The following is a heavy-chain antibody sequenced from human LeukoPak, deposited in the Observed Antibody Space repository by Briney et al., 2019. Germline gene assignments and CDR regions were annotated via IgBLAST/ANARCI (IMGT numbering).Heavy chain of an antibody. CDR3: AKALDSGGWYDVGC. J-gene: IGHJ4*02. CDR1: GPTFSSNS. CDR2: ISGSGGST. V-gene: IGHV3-23*01. Sequence: PGGSLTLSCAVSGPTFSSNSMSWVRHAPGKGREWVSAISGSGGSTNHADSVKGRLAISRDTSKNTLYMQMTSLRAEDTAVYYCAKALDSGGWYDVGCWGQGTLVTVSS. D-gene: IGHD6-19*01.